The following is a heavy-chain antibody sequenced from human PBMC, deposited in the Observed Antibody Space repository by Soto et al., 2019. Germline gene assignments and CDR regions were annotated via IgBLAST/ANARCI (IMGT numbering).Heavy chain of an antibody. CDR2: IYYSGST. J-gene: IGHJ4*02. CDR3: ARLVYDSSGYRPG. CDR1: GGSFSGYI. D-gene: IGHD3-22*01. Sequence: SETLSLTCDVYGGSFSGYIWTWLRQTPGKGLEWIGSIYYSGSTYYNPSLKSRVTISVDTSKNQFSLKLSSVTAADTAVYYCARLVYDSSGYRPGWGQGTLVTVSS. V-gene: IGHV4-34*01.